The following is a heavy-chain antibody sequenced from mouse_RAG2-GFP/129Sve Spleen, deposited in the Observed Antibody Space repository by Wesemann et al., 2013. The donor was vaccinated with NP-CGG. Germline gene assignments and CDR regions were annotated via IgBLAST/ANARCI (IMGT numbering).Heavy chain of an antibody. CDR3: ARHYGSSYWFAY. Sequence: LELVAAINSNGGSTYYPDTVKGRFTISRDNAKNTLYLQMSSLKSEDTALYYCARHYGSSYWFAYWGQGTLVTVSA. V-gene: IGHV5-6-2*01. D-gene: IGHD1-1*01. J-gene: IGHJ3*01. CDR2: INSNGGST.